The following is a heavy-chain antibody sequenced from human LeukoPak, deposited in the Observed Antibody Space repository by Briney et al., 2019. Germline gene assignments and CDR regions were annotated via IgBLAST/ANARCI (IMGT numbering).Heavy chain of an antibody. CDR1: GGSISSYY. V-gene: IGHV4-59*01. D-gene: IGHD2-21*02. Sequence: KPSETLSLTCTVSGGSISSYYWSWIRQPPGKGLEWIGYIYYSGSTNYNPSLKSRVTISVDTSKNQFSLKLSSVTAADTAVYYCAREVAYCGGDCREIDSWGQGTLVTVSS. J-gene: IGHJ4*02. CDR3: AREVAYCGGDCREIDS. CDR2: IYYSGST.